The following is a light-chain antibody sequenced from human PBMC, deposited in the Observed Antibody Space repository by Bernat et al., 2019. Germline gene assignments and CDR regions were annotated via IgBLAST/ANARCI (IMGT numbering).Light chain of an antibody. CDR3: QAWDSSTGV. Sequence: SYELTQPPSVSVSPGQTASITCSGDRLANTCWYQQKPGQSPVVVIFRDNKRPSGIPERFSGSNSGNTATLTISGTQAMDEADYCCQAWDSSTGVFGGGTKLTVL. V-gene: IGLV3-1*01. CDR1: RLAN. J-gene: IGLJ3*02. CDR2: RDN.